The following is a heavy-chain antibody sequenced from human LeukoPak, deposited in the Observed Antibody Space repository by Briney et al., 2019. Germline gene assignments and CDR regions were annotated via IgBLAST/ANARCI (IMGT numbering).Heavy chain of an antibody. CDR1: GFTFTSYS. J-gene: IGHJ4*02. V-gene: IGHV3-23*01. CDR3: AKGGKWDVTPFDY. CDR2: ISGGCGST. Sequence: GGSLRLSCAASGFTFTSYSMNWVRQAPGKGLKWVSTISGGCGSTYYADSVKGRFTISRDNSKNTLYLQVNSLRAEDTAVYYCAKGGKWDVTPFDYWGQGTLVTVSS. D-gene: IGHD1-26*01.